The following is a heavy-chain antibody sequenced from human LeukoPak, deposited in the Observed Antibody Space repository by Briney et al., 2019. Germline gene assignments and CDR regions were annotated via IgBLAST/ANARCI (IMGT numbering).Heavy chain of an antibody. Sequence: PGRSLRLSCAASGFTFSSYGMHWVRQAPGKGLEWVAVIWYDGSNKYYADSVKGQFTISRDNSKNTLYLQMNSLRAEDTAVYYCAKGDSGTYPYYFDYWGQGTLVTVSS. CDR2: IWYDGSNK. CDR1: GFTFSSYG. CDR3: AKGDSGTYPYYFDY. J-gene: IGHJ4*02. V-gene: IGHV3-33*06. D-gene: IGHD1-26*01.